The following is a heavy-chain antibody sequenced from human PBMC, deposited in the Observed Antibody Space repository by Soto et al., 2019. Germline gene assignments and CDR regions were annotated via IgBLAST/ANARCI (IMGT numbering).Heavy chain of an antibody. V-gene: IGHV4-39*01. CDR3: ARHPSRVSSGWYYYYYGMDV. D-gene: IGHD6-19*01. CDR2: IYYSGST. Sequence: QLKLQESGPGLVKPSETLSLTCTVSGGSISSSSYYWGWIRQPPGKGLEWIGSIYYSGSTYYNPSLKSRVTISVDTSKNQFSLKLSSVTAADTAVYYCARHPSRVSSGWYYYYYGMDVWGQGTTVTVSS. J-gene: IGHJ6*02. CDR1: GGSISSSSYY.